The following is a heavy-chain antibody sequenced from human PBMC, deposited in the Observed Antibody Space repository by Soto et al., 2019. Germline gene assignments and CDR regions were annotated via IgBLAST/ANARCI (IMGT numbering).Heavy chain of an antibody. J-gene: IGHJ6*03. CDR1: GGTFSSYT. CDR3: ARDHYDILTGYYYYYYMDV. Sequence: SVKVSCKASGGTFSSYTISWVRQAPGQGLEWMGRIIPILGIANYAQKFQGRVTITADKSTSTAYMELSSLRSEDTAVYYCARDHYDILTGYYYYYYMDVWGKGTTVTVSS. CDR2: IIPILGIA. D-gene: IGHD3-9*01. V-gene: IGHV1-69*04.